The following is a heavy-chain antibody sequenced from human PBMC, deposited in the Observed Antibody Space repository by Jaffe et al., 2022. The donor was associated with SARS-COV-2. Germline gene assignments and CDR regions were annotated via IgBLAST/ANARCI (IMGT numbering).Heavy chain of an antibody. Sequence: QLQLQESGPGRVKPSETLSLTCAVSGGSISSSSYYWDWIRQPPGKGLEWIASIYYGGNVFYNPSLKSRVTISVDSSNNQFSLELSSVTASDTAVYYCARHLPSDLSYYYSYMDVWGKGTTVTVSS. D-gene: IGHD2-21*02. CDR3: ARHLPSDLSYYYSYMDV. J-gene: IGHJ6*03. CDR2: IYYGGNV. V-gene: IGHV4-39*01. CDR1: GGSISSSSYY.